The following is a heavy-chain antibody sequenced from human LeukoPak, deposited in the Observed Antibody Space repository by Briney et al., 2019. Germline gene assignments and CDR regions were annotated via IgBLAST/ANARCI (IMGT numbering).Heavy chain of an antibody. Sequence: ASVKVSCKASGYTFTGYYMHWVRQAPGQGLEWMGWINPNSGGTNYAQKFQGRVTMTRDTSISTAYMELSRLSSDDTAVYYCARVYCSSTSCYKMSYDFDYWGQGTLVTVSS. J-gene: IGHJ4*02. CDR2: INPNSGGT. V-gene: IGHV1-2*02. CDR1: GYTFTGYY. D-gene: IGHD2-2*02. CDR3: ARVYCSSTSCYKMSYDFDY.